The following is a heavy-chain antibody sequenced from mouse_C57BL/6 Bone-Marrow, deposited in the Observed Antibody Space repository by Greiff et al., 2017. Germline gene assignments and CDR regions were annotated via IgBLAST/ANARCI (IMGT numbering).Heavy chain of an antibody. D-gene: IGHD3-2*02. V-gene: IGHV1-61*01. CDR1: GYTFTSYW. CDR3: ARRLRNWFAY. J-gene: IGHJ3*01. Sequence: QLQQPGAELVRPGSSVKLSCKASGYTFTSYWMDWVKQRPGQGLEWIGNIYPSDSETHYNQKFKDKATLTVDKSSSTAYMQLSSLTSEDSAVYYCARRLRNWFAYWGQGTLVTVSA. CDR2: IYPSDSET.